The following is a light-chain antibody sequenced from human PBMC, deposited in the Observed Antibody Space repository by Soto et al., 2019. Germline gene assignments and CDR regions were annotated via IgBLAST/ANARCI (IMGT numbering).Light chain of an antibody. V-gene: IGKV3-20*01. CDR1: QSVSSNY. J-gene: IGKJ1*01. Sequence: EIVLTQSPGTLSLSPGERATFSCRASQSVSSNYLAWYQQKPGQAPRLLIYGAFKRATGIPDRFSGSGSGTDFTLTISRREPEDFAVYCCQQYGSSPRTFGQGTKVDIK. CDR3: QQYGSSPRT. CDR2: GAF.